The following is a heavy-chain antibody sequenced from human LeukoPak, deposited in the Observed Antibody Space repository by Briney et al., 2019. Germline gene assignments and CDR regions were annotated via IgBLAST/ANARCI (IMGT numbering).Heavy chain of an antibody. CDR2: IKQDGSEK. CDR1: GFTFSSYW. V-gene: IGHV3-7*01. CDR3: ARAASTVVPAALNWFDP. J-gene: IGHJ5*02. D-gene: IGHD2-2*01. Sequence: PGGSLRLSCAASGFTFSSYWMSWVRQAPGKGLEWVANIKQDGSEKYYVGSVKGRFTISRDNAKNSLYLQMNSLRAEDTAVYYCARAASTVVPAALNWFDPWGQGTLVTVSS.